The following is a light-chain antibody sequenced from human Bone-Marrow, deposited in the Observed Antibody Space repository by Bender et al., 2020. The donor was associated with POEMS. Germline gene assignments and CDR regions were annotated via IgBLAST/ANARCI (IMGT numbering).Light chain of an antibody. Sequence: QSVLTQPPSASGTPGQRVTISCSGSSSNIGTYTVNWYQRLPGTAPNLLIYSNIERPSGVPDRFSASKSGTSASLAISGLQSEDEADYFCAAWDDNLNGMIFGGGTKLTVL. CDR2: SNI. CDR1: SSNIGTYT. CDR3: AAWDDNLNGMI. V-gene: IGLV1-44*01. J-gene: IGLJ2*01.